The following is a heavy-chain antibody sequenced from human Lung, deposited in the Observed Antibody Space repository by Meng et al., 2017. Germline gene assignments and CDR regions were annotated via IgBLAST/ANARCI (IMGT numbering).Heavy chain of an antibody. Sequence: QVTLQQWAEGLLKPADTLSLTCVVSGGAFSDYYWSWIRQPPGKGLEWIGEINHSGSTNYTPSLESRATISVDTSQNNLSLKLSSVTAADSAVYYCARGPTTMAHDFDYWGQGTLVTVSS. CDR1: GGAFSDYY. V-gene: IGHV4-34*01. D-gene: IGHD4-11*01. CDR2: INHSGST. CDR3: ARGPTTMAHDFDY. J-gene: IGHJ4*02.